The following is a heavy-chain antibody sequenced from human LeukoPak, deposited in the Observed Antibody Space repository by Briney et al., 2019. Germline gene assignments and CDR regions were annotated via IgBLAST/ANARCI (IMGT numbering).Heavy chain of an antibody. CDR1: GFTFSSYW. V-gene: IGHV3-48*04. CDR2: ISSSGSTI. Sequence: GGSLRLSCAASGFTFSSYWMHWVRQAPGKGLEWVSYISSSGSTIYYADSVKGRFTISRDNAKNSLYLQMNSLRAEDTAVYYCASPKQNYYDSSLYFDYWGQGTLVTVSS. D-gene: IGHD3-22*01. J-gene: IGHJ4*02. CDR3: ASPKQNYYDSSLYFDY.